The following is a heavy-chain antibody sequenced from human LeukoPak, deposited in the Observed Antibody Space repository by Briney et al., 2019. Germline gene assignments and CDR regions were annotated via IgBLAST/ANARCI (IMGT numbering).Heavy chain of an antibody. D-gene: IGHD3-22*01. Sequence: GGSLRLSCAASGFTFSSHGMNWVRQAPGKGLEWVSSISNSSPNIYYADSVKGRFTISRDSAKDSLFLQMNSLRAEDTAVYYCARALHDTSGYYFDYWGQGTLVTVSS. CDR3: ARALHDTSGYYFDY. CDR2: ISNSSPNI. V-gene: IGHV3-21*01. CDR1: GFTFSSHG. J-gene: IGHJ4*02.